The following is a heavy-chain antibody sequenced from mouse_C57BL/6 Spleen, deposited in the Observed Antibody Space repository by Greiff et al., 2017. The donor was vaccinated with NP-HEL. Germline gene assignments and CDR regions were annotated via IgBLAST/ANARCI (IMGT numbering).Heavy chain of an antibody. CDR3: EGIIGYGSTPFAY. Sequence: DVKLQESGGGLVQPGGSMKLSCVASGFTFSNYWMNWVRQSPEKGLEWVAQIRLKSDNYATHYAESVKGRFTISRDDSKSSVYLQMNNLRAEDTGIYYCEGIIGYGSTPFAYWGQGTLVTVSA. J-gene: IGHJ3*01. D-gene: IGHD1-1*01. CDR1: GFTFSNYW. CDR2: IRLKSDNYAT. V-gene: IGHV6-3*01.